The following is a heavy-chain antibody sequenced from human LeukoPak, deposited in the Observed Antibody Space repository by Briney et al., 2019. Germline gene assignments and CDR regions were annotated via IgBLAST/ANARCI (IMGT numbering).Heavy chain of an antibody. V-gene: IGHV3-74*01. CDR3: AKAYGSGNYHNYFDY. Sequence: GGSLRLSCAASGFTFSSYWMHWVRQAPGKGLVWVSRINSDGSSTSYADSVKGRFTISRDNAKNSLYLQMNSLRAEDTAVYYCAKAYGSGNYHNYFDYWGQGTLVTVSS. CDR1: GFTFSSYW. D-gene: IGHD3-10*01. CDR2: INSDGSST. J-gene: IGHJ4*02.